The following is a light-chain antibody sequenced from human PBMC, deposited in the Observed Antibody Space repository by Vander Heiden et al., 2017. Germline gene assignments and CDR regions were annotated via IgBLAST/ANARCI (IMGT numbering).Light chain of an antibody. CDR3: AAWDGVLSGAI. CDR1: NSNFGTNS. Sequence: QTAPTQPPSASGTPGQRVSIPRYGSNSNFGTNSVYWYQLLPEMAPNLLIYGDHQRPSDIPDRFSGSTSGTSASLAISGLRFEDEADHYCAAWDGVLSGAIFGGGTKVTVL. CDR2: GDH. V-gene: IGLV1-47*01. J-gene: IGLJ2*01.